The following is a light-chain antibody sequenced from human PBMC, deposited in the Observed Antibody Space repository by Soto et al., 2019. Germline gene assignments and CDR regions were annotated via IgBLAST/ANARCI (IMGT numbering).Light chain of an antibody. CDR2: DAS. Sequence: EIVLTQSPATLSLSPGERATLSCRASQGVSSYLAWYQQKPGQAPRLLIYDASNRATGIPARFSGSGSGTDFTLTISSLEPEDFAVYYCQQRSNWRTWTFGQGTKVEIK. CDR1: QGVSSY. V-gene: IGKV3-11*01. CDR3: QQRSNWRTWT. J-gene: IGKJ1*01.